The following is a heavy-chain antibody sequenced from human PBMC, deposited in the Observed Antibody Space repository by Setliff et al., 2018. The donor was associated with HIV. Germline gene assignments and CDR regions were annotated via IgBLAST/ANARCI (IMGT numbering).Heavy chain of an antibody. D-gene: IGHD6-19*01. V-gene: IGHV2-5*02. J-gene: IGHJ4*02. CDR1: GFSLNTPGVG. Sequence: SGPTLVNPTQTLTLTCTFSGFSLNTPGVGVGWIRQPPGKALEWLALIYWDDDKRYNSSLKNRLTISKDTSKNQVVLSMTVMDPVDTATYYCARRPRTFAASSHFFDFWGQGTLVTVSS. CDR2: IYWDDDK. CDR3: ARRPRTFAASSHFFDF.